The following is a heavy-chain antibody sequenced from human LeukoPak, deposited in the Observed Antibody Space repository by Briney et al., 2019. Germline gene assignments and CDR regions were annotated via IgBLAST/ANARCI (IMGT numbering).Heavy chain of an antibody. J-gene: IGHJ6*04. V-gene: IGHV3-20*04. CDR3: AELGITMIGGV. Sequence: GGSLRLSCAASGFIFDDYGMSWVRQVPGKGLEWISGINWNGGRTGCADSVKGRFTISRDNAKNSLYLQMNSLRAEDTAVYYCAELGITMIGGVWGKGTTVTISS. CDR2: INWNGGRT. D-gene: IGHD3-10*02. CDR1: GFIFDDYG.